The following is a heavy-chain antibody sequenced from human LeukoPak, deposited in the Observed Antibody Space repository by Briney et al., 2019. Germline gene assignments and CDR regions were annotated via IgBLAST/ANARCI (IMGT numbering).Heavy chain of an antibody. CDR2: ISTNTGNR. Sequence: ASVKVSCKASGYTFTSYDINWVRQATGQGLEWMGWISTNTGNRNYAQKLQGRVTLTTDTSTSTAYMELRSLRSDDTAMYYCARNSGSYRGSVDYWGQGTLVTVSS. J-gene: IGHJ4*02. D-gene: IGHD1-26*01. V-gene: IGHV1-18*01. CDR3: ARNSGSYRGSVDY. CDR1: GYTFTSYD.